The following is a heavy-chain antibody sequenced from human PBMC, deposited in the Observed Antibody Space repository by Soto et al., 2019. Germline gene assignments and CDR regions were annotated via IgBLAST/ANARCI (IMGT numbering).Heavy chain of an antibody. V-gene: IGHV3-64*01. J-gene: IGHJ3*02. CDR1: GFTFSSYA. Sequence: GWSLRLSCAASGFTFSSYAMHWVRQAPGKGLEYVSAISSNGGSTYYANSVKGRFTISRDNSKNTLYLQMGSLRAEDMAVYYCAREPEDHDAFDIWGQGTMVTVSS. CDR2: ISSNGGST. CDR3: AREPEDHDAFDI.